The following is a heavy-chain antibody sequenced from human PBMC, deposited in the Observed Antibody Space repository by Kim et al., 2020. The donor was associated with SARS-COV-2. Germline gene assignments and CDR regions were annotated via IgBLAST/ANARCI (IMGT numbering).Heavy chain of an antibody. CDR3: AKDSDRDNYGLFDH. CDR1: GFTFSNYA. V-gene: IGHV3-23*01. CDR2: IGDRDGST. Sequence: GGSLRLSCAASGFTFSNYAMSWVRRAPGKGLEWVSGIGDRDGSTDYADSVKGRFTISRDNSKNTLYLEMSSLRAEDTAVYYCAKDSDRDNYGLFDHWGQGTLVTVSS. D-gene: IGHD5-18*01. J-gene: IGHJ4*02.